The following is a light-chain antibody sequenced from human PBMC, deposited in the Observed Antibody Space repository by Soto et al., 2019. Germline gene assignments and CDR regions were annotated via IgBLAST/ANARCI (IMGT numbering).Light chain of an antibody. CDR3: QQYNNWPLA. J-gene: IGKJ4*01. V-gene: IGKV3-15*01. Sequence: EIVMTQSPATLSVSPGERATLSCRASQNVNSNLAWYQQKPGQAPSLLIYGASTRATGIPARVSGSGSGTEFTFTISSLQSEDFAVYDCQQYNNWPLAFGGGTRVEIK. CDR1: QNVNSN. CDR2: GAS.